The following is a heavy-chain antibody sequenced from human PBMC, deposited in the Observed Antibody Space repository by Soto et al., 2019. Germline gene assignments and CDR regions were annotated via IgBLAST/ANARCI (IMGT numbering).Heavy chain of an antibody. J-gene: IGHJ4*02. CDR1: GYTFTSFD. D-gene: IGHD2-15*01. Sequence: QVQLLQSGTEVKEPGASGKVSCKASGYTFTSFDISWGRQAPGQGLEWVGWTTASNTHTNYAQKLQGRVTMTTDTSTTTAYVELRSLRSDGTAIYYCARGGYCSGYHYWGQGTLVTVSS. CDR3: ARGGYCSGYHY. V-gene: IGHV1-18*04. CDR2: TTASNTHT.